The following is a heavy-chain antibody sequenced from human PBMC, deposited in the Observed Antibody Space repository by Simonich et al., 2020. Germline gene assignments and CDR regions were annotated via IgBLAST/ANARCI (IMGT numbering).Heavy chain of an antibody. CDR2: INPNSCGT. V-gene: IGHV1-2*06. J-gene: IGHJ3*02. CDR1: GYTFTGYY. D-gene: IGHD2-2*01. CDR3: ARDTFLGYCSSTSCYDAFDI. Sequence: QVQLVQSGAEVKKPGASVKVSCKASGYTFTGYYMHWVRQAHGQGLECMGRINPNSCGTNYAQKFQGRVTMTRDTSISTAYMELSRLRSDDTAVYYCARDTFLGYCSSTSCYDAFDICGQGTMVTVSS.